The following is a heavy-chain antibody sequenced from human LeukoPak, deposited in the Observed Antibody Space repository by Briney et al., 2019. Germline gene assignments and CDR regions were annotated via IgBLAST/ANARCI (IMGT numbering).Heavy chain of an antibody. Sequence: ASVKVSCKASRYTFTGYYMHWVRQAPRHRLEWMGWINPNIVGTNYAQNIHSRVTMTTDTPISTAYKGLSGRRSDGTPLYYCVTDGGQLVRSPPLVVSSWGQGTLVTVSS. CDR2: INPNIVGT. J-gene: IGHJ4*02. CDR1: RYTFTGYY. V-gene: IGHV1-2*02. D-gene: IGHD6-6*01. CDR3: VTDGGQLVRSPPLVVSS.